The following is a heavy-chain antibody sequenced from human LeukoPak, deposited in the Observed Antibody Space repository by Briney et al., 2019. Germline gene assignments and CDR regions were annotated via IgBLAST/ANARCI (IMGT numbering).Heavy chain of an antibody. V-gene: IGHV3-49*04. CDR2: IRSKAYGGTT. CDR1: GFTFGDYA. Sequence: GGSLRLSCTASGFTFGDYAMSWVRQAPGKGLEWVGFIRSKAYGGTTEYAASVKGRFTISRDDSKSIAYLQMNSLKTEDTAVYYCTRVDYYDSSGYYPDYWGQGTLVTVSS. CDR3: TRVDYYDSSGYYPDY. D-gene: IGHD3-22*01. J-gene: IGHJ4*02.